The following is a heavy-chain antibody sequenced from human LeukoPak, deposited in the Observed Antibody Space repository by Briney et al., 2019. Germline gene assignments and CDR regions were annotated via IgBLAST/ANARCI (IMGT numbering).Heavy chain of an antibody. CDR3: ARCGAGTTLTWFDP. J-gene: IGHJ5*02. CDR2: IYPSDSDT. D-gene: IGHD1-1*01. Sequence: GESLKISCKGSGYIFSTNWIGWVRQMPGKGLEWMGIIYPSDSDTRYNPSFQGQVIISADKSISTAYLQWSSLKASDTAMYYCARCGAGTTLTWFDPWGQGTLVTVSS. V-gene: IGHV5-51*01. CDR1: GYIFSTNW.